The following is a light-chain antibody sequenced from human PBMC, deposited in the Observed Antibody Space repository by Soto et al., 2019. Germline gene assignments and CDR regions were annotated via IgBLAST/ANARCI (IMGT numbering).Light chain of an antibody. Sequence: EKMIKQSPVTLSVYTGERATLSCRASQGIKNYLAWFQQKPGQAPRLLVYGASTRATTIPARFSGSGSGTEFTLSISSLQSEDFAVYYCQQYNSWPRTSGQGTKVDIK. CDR1: QGIKNY. CDR3: QQYNSWPRT. CDR2: GAS. J-gene: IGKJ1*01. V-gene: IGKV3-15*01.